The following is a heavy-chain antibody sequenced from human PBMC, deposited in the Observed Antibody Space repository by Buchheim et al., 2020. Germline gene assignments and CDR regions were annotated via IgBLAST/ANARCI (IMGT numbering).Heavy chain of an antibody. CDR2: MNPNSGNT. CDR1: GYTFTNFD. V-gene: IGHV1-8*01. Sequence: QVQLVQSGPEVRKPGASVRVSCKASGYTFTNFDINWVRQATGQGLEWMGWMNPNSGNTGYQQKFQGRLTMTRDTATSTAYMELSGLTSEDTAVYYCTRVSRGEARDYWGQGT. CDR3: TRVSRGEARDY. D-gene: IGHD3-10*01. J-gene: IGHJ4*02.